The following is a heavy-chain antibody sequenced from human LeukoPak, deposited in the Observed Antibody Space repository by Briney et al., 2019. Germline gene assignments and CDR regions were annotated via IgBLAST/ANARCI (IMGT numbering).Heavy chain of an antibody. CDR2: INQDGSEK. J-gene: IGHJ4*02. Sequence: PGGSLRLSCAASGFTFSSYWMGWVRQAPGKGLEWVASINQDGSEKYYVDSVKGRFTISRDNAKNSLYLQMNSLKAEDTAVYYCARDTYGGFDYWGQGTLVTVSS. V-gene: IGHV3-7*03. CDR1: GFTFSSYW. D-gene: IGHD4/OR15-4a*01. CDR3: ARDTYGGFDY.